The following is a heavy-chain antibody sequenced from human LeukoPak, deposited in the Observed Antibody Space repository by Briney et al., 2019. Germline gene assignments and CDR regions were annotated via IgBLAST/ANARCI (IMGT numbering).Heavy chain of an antibody. CDR1: GGSFSGYY. V-gene: IGHV4-34*01. D-gene: IGHD6-13*01. CDR3: ARGQQQLVHAFDI. Sequence: SETLSLTCAVYGGSFSGYYWSWIRQPPGKGLEWIGEINHSGSTNYNPSLKSRVTISVDTSKNQFSLKLSSVTAADTAVYYCARGQQQLVHAFDIWGQGTMVTVPS. CDR2: INHSGST. J-gene: IGHJ3*02.